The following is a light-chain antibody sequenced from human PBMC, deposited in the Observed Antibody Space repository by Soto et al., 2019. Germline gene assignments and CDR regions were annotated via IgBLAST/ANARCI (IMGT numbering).Light chain of an antibody. Sequence: DIRMTQSPSSLSASVGDRVTITCRASQTITNFLNWYQQKPGRAPKLLIYAASSLQSGVPSRFSGSRSGTDFTLTISSLQPDDFATYYCQQTASVPNSFGRGTKVDIK. J-gene: IGKJ2*03. CDR3: QQTASVPNS. CDR2: AAS. CDR1: QTITNF. V-gene: IGKV1-39*01.